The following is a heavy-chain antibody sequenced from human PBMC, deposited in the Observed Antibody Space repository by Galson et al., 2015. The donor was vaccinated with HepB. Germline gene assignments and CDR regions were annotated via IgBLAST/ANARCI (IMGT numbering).Heavy chain of an antibody. CDR2: IIPIFGTA. Sequence: SVTVSCKASGGTFSSYAISWVRQAPGQGLEWMGGIIPIFGTANYAQKFQGRVTITADESTSTAYMELSSLRSEDTAVYYCARGSSRRQLVLPTSKWGDYYGMDVWGQGTTVTVSS. J-gene: IGHJ6*02. CDR3: ARGSSRRQLVLPTSKWGDYYGMDV. V-gene: IGHV1-69*13. D-gene: IGHD6-13*01. CDR1: GGTFSSYA.